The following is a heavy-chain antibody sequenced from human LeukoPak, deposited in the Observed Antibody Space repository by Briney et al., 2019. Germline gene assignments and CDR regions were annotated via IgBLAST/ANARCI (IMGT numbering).Heavy chain of an antibody. CDR2: IIPILGIA. D-gene: IGHD1-26*01. CDR3: ARDPLQHLYSGSYLGRDY. J-gene: IGHJ4*02. V-gene: IGHV1-69*04. Sequence: GASVKVSCKASGGTFSSYAIGWVRQAPGQGLEWMGRIIPILGIANYAQKFQGRVTITADKSTSTAYMELSSLRSEDTAVYYCARDPLQHLYSGSYLGRDYWGQGTLVTVSS. CDR1: GGTFSSYA.